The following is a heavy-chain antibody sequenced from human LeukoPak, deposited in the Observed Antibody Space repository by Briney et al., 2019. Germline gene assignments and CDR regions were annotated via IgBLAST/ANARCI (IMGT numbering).Heavy chain of an antibody. D-gene: IGHD3-3*01. CDR3: GRWSPDPNDS. V-gene: IGHV1-18*01. Sequence: ASVKVSCKASGYTFINHGFCWMRQAPGQGLEWMGCVSAYNGRTEYTQKFQDRVTMTTDTSTTTGYMELRSLRSDDTAVYFCGRWSPDPNDSWGQGTLVTVSS. CDR2: VSAYNGRT. CDR1: GYTFINHG. J-gene: IGHJ4*02.